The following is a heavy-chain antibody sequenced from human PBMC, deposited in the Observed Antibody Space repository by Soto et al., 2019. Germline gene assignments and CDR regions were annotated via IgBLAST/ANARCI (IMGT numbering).Heavy chain of an antibody. CDR3: AKFRTDSDY. Sequence: PVGSLRLSCAASGFTFSSYAMSWVRQAPGKGLEWISLISGSGSGTFYADSVKGRFTISRDNSKNSLYLQMNSLRAEDTAIYYCAKFRTDSDYWGQGTLVTVSS. CDR2: ISGSGSGT. V-gene: IGHV3-23*01. CDR1: GFTFSSYA. J-gene: IGHJ4*02.